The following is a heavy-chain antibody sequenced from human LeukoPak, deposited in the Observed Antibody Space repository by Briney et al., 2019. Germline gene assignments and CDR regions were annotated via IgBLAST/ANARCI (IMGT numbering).Heavy chain of an antibody. J-gene: IGHJ6*03. D-gene: IGHD2-21*01. CDR3: AKAPIGYYYYYYMGV. V-gene: IGHV3-23*01. Sequence: GGSLRLSCAASGFTFSSYAMSWVRQAPGKGLEWVSAISGSGGSTYYADSVKGRFTISRDNSKNTLYLQMNSLRAEDTAVYYCAKAPIGYYYYYYMGVWGKGTTVTVSS. CDR2: ISGSGGST. CDR1: GFTFSSYA.